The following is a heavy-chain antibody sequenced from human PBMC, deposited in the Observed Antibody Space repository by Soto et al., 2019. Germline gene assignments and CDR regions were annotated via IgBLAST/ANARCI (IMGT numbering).Heavy chain of an antibody. CDR1: GYTLTELS. CDR3: ATKTVDTAMANWFDP. CDR2: FDPEDGET. V-gene: IGHV1-24*01. J-gene: IGHJ5*02. D-gene: IGHD5-18*01. Sequence: ASVKVSCKVSGYTLTELSMHWVRQAPGKGLEWMGGFDPEDGETIYAQKFQGRVTMTEDTSTDTAYMELSSLRSEDTAVYYCATKTVDTAMANWFDPWGQGTLVTFSS.